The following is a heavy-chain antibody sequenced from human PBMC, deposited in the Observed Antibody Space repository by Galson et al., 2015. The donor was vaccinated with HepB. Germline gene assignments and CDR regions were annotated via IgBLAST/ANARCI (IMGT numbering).Heavy chain of an antibody. D-gene: IGHD2-8*01. J-gene: IGHJ6*02. CDR3: ARMYCSNGVGLYGMAV. CDR2: MRSRGSTI. V-gene: IGHV3-11*01. CDR1: GFIFSDYY. Sequence: SLRLSCAGSGFIFSDYYMSWIRQAPGKGLEWVSYMRSRGSTIYYGDSVKGRFTISRDNAKNSLYLQINSLRGEDTAVYYCARMYCSNGVGLYGMAVWGQGTTVTGAS.